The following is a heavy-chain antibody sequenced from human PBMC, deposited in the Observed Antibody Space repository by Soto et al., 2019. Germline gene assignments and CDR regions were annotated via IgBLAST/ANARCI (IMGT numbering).Heavy chain of an antibody. CDR2: ISTYNGDT. CDR1: GYTFTRSG. V-gene: IGHV1-18*01. D-gene: IGHD5-12*01. CDR3: AREDVAPYYYYGMDV. J-gene: IGHJ6*02. Sequence: ASVKVSCKASGYTFTRSGISWVRQAPGQGLEWMGWISTYNGDTNYAQTFQGRVTMTTDTSTSTVYMELRSLRSDDTAVYYCAREDVAPYYYYGMDVWGQGTPVTVSS.